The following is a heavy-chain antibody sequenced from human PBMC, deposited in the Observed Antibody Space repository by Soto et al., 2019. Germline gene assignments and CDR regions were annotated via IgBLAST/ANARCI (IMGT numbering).Heavy chain of an antibody. J-gene: IGHJ4*02. V-gene: IGHV4-34*01. CDR3: ARDGWLVNYYFDY. CDR1: GGSFSGYY. Sequence: SETLSLTCAVYGGSFSGYYWSWIRQPPGKGLEWIGEINHSGSTNYNPSLKSRVTISVDTSKNQFSLKLSSVTAADTAVYYCARDGWLVNYYFDYWGQGTLVTVSS. D-gene: IGHD6-19*01. CDR2: INHSGST.